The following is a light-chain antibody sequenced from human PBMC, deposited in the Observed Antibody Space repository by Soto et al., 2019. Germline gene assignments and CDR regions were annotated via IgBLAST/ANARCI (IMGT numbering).Light chain of an antibody. CDR1: QTVTNRY. CDR2: GTS. V-gene: IGKV3-20*01. Sequence: EIVLTQSPGTLSLSPGERVTLSCRASQTVTNRYFAWYQHRRGQAPRLLIYGTSNRATGVPDRFSGSGSGTDFSLTIARLEPEDFAVYFCQQYASLITFGGGTKVEFK. J-gene: IGKJ4*01. CDR3: QQYASLIT.